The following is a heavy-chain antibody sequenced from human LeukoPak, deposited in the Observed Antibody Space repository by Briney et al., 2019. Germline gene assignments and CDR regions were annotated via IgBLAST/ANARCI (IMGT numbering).Heavy chain of an antibody. J-gene: IGHJ4*02. CDR1: GFTLTTFP. Sequence: GGSLKLPCQASGFTLTTFPWSWVGRAQGRGRGWVSAISGSGGSTYYADSVKGRFTISRDNSKNTLYLQMNSLRAEDTAVYYCAKIRVAGTDYWGQGTLVTVSS. CDR3: AKIRVAGTDY. D-gene: IGHD6-19*01. V-gene: IGHV3-23*01. CDR2: ISGSGGST.